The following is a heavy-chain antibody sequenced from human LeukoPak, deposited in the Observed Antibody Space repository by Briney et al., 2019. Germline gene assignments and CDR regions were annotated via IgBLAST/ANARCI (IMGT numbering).Heavy chain of an antibody. CDR1: GGSIGNYY. D-gene: IGHD3-10*01. J-gene: IGHJ4*02. CDR3: ARNYGSGSCFDY. Sequence: PSETLSLTCTVSGGSIGNYYWNWIRQPPGKGLEWIGNIYYIGSTNYNPSPKSRVTISVDTSKNQFSLRLSSVTAADTAEYYCARNYGSGSCFDYWGQGTLVTVSS. V-gene: IGHV4-59*01. CDR2: IYYIGST.